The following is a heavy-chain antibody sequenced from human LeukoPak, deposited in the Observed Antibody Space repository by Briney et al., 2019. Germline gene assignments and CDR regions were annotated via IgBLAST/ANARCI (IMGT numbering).Heavy chain of an antibody. CDR2: IYTSGST. D-gene: IGHD3-10*01. Sequence: TSETLSLTCTVSDESVSDYYWSWIRQPAGKGLEWIGRIYTSGSTNYNPSLKSRVTISVDTSKNQFSLKLSSVTAADTAVYYCARVPGITMVRGAIDAFDIWGQGTMVTVSS. V-gene: IGHV4-4*07. CDR3: ARVPGITMVRGAIDAFDI. J-gene: IGHJ3*02. CDR1: DESVSDYY.